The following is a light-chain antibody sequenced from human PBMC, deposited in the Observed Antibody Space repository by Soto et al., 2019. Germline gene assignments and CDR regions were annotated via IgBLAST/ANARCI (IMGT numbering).Light chain of an antibody. CDR3: CSYAGSSTFG. J-gene: IGLJ2*01. V-gene: IGLV2-23*02. CDR2: EVS. CDR1: SSDVGSYNL. Sequence: QSALTQPASVSGSPGQSITISCTGTSSDVGSYNLVSWYQQHPGKAPKLMIYEVSKRPSGVSNRFSGSKSGNTASPTISGLQAEDEADYYCCSYAGSSTFGFGGGTQLTVL.